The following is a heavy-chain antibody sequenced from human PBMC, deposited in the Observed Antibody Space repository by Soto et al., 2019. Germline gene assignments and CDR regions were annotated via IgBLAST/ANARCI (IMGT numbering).Heavy chain of an antibody. J-gene: IGHJ6*03. D-gene: IGHD6-13*01. CDR1: GFTVSSNY. CDR2: IYSGGST. V-gene: IGHV3-66*01. CDR3: ARDRVGAAGDYYYYMDV. Sequence: EVQLVESGGGLVQPGGSLRLSCAASGFTVSSNYMSWVRQAPGQGLEWVSVIYSGGSTYYADSVKGRFTISRDNSKNTLYLQMNSLRAEDTAVYYCARDRVGAAGDYYYYMDVWGKGTTVTVSS.